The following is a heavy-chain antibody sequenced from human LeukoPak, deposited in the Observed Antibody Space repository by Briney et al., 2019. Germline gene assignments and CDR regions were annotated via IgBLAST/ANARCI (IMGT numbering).Heavy chain of an antibody. CDR3: ARGPTHLYYGMDV. Sequence: GGSLRLSCAASGFTVSNSDIHWVRQSTGGGLEWVSTIGVAGDTYYSASVRGRFTISRDNARNSLFLQMFSLKAEDTAVYYCARGPTHLYYGMDVWGPGTTVTVSS. CDR1: GFTVSNSD. V-gene: IGHV3-13*01. D-gene: IGHD1-1*01. CDR2: IGVAGDT. J-gene: IGHJ6*02.